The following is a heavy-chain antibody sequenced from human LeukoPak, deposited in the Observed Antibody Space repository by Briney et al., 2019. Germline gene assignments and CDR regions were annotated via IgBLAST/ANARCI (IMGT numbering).Heavy chain of an antibody. CDR3: ARDFCSSSSCHFDY. CDR1: GGSVSRDNYY. J-gene: IGHJ4*02. CDR2: ISYSGRA. Sequence: PSETLSLTCTVSGGSVSRDNYYWTWIRQPPGKGLEWFGYISYSGRAAYNPSLKSRVTMSIDTSKNQFSLKLSSVTAADTAVYYCARDFCSSSSCHFDYWGQGTLVTVSS. V-gene: IGHV4-61*01. D-gene: IGHD2-2*01.